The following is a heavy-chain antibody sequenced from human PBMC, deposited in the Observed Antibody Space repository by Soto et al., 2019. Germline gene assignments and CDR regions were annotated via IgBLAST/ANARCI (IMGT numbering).Heavy chain of an antibody. Sequence: EVQLVESGGGLVQPGGSLRLSCAASGFTVSSDYMTWVRQAPGKGLEWLSTVYNGGTTYYADSVKGRFIISRDNSKNTLFLQMNNLRVEDTAMYYCARDPGYRNGMDVWGQGTTVTVSS. V-gene: IGHV3-66*01. D-gene: IGHD5-18*01. CDR3: ARDPGYRNGMDV. CDR2: VYNGGTT. CDR1: GFTVSSDY. J-gene: IGHJ6*02.